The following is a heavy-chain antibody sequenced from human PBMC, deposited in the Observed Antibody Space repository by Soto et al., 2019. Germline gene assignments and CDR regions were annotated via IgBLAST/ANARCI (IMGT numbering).Heavy chain of an antibody. V-gene: IGHV4-34*01. D-gene: IGHD2-21*02. J-gene: IGHJ5*02. Sequence: PSETLSLTCAVYGGSFSGYYWSWIRQPPGKGLEWIGEINHSGSTNYNPSLKSRVTISVDTSKNQFSLKLSSVTAADTAVYYCARVKIVVVTAIRKYNWFDPWGQGTLVTVSS. CDR1: GGSFSGYY. CDR3: ARVKIVVVTAIRKYNWFDP. CDR2: INHSGST.